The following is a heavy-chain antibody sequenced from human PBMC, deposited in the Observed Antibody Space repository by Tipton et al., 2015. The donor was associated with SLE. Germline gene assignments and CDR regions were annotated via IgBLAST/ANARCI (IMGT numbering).Heavy chain of an antibody. CDR3: ARTNGGGATFFDY. V-gene: IGHV4-4*07. CDR1: GGSISSHY. D-gene: IGHD7-27*01. Sequence: TLSLTCTVSGGSISSHYWSWIRQPAGKGLEWIGRVHSSGSTLYNPSLNSRVTVSVDTAKSQFSLKLTSVIAADTAVYYCARTNGGGATFFDYWGQGTLVTVSS. J-gene: IGHJ4*02. CDR2: VHSSGST.